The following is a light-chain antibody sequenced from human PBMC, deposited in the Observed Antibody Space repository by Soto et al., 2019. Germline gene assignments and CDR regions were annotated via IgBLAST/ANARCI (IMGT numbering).Light chain of an antibody. Sequence: DVVLTQSPLSLPVTLGQPAFISCTSSQSLVSSDGNTYLHWFQQRPGHSPRHLIYKISNRDSGVPDRFRGSGSGTDFTLEISRVEAEDVGLYYCMQGTHWPKTFGQGTKVEIK. CDR3: MQGTHWPKT. CDR2: KIS. V-gene: IGKV2-30*01. CDR1: QSLVSSDGNTY. J-gene: IGKJ1*01.